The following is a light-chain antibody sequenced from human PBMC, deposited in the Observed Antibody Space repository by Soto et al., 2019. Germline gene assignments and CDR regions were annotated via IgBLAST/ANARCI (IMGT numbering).Light chain of an antibody. CDR2: EVT. J-gene: IGLJ1*01. Sequence: QSVLTQPASVSGSPGQSIAISCTGTFSDVGGYDYVSWYQQHPDKAPKLMIYEVTKRPSGVSNRFSGSKSGNTASLTISGLQPEDEADYYCSPHTSGSTRVFGSRTKVTVL. CDR1: FSDVGGYDY. V-gene: IGLV2-14*01. CDR3: SPHTSGSTRV.